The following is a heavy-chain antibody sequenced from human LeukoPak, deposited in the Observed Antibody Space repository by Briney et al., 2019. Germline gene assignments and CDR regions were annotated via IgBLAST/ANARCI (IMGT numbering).Heavy chain of an antibody. CDR1: GVSFMNAW. CDR3: TTFYHEYSPY. D-gene: IGHD2/OR15-2a*01. Sequence: GGSLRLSCAASGVSFMNAWMIWVRQAPGKGLEWVGRIKSNADGGTPDYAAPAKGRFTISRDDSKNTLYLQMNSLKTEDTAVYYCTTFYHEYSPYWGRGTLVTVPS. CDR2: IKSNADGGTP. J-gene: IGHJ4*02. V-gene: IGHV3-15*01.